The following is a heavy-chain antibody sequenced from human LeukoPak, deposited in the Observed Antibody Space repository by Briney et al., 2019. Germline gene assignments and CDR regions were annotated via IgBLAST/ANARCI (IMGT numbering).Heavy chain of an antibody. CDR1: GYSFTNYW. J-gene: IGHJ4*02. D-gene: IGHD6-13*01. Sequence: GESLKISCKASGYSFTNYWIGWVRQMPGKGLEWMGVIYPGDSDTTYSPSFQGQVTISADKSISTAYLQWSSLKASDTAMYYCALGEQQLSYYFDYWGQGTLVTVSS. V-gene: IGHV5-51*01. CDR3: ALGEQQLSYYFDY. CDR2: IYPGDSDT.